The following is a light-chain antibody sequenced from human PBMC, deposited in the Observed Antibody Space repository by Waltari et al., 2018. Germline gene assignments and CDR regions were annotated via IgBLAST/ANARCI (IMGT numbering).Light chain of an antibody. Sequence: EILMTQSPATLSVSPGERATLSCRASQRVNSNLVWYQQKPGQAPRLLIYDASTRATGIPARFSGGGSGTEFTLTISSLQSEDVAVYYCQQYNNWPPGYTFGQGTKLEIK. CDR3: QQYNNWPPGYT. CDR1: QRVNSN. J-gene: IGKJ2*01. V-gene: IGKV3-15*01. CDR2: DAS.